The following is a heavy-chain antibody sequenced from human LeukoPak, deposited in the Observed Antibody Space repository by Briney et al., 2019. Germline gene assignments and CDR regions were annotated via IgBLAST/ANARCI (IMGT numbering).Heavy chain of an antibody. V-gene: IGHV3-74*01. CDR2: IKSDGST. CDR1: GFTFSSYW. Sequence: GGSLRLSCAASGFTFSSYWMHWVRQTPGKGLMWVARIKSDGSTIYADSVQGRFTISRDNAKNMVYLQMNGLRADDTAIYYCTRAITYFYGSVTYDWFDSWGQGTRVTVSS. J-gene: IGHJ5*01. D-gene: IGHD3-10*01. CDR3: TRAITYFYGSVTYDWFDS.